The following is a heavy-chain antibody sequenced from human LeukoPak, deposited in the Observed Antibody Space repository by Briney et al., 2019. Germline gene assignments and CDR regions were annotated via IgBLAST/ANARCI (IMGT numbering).Heavy chain of an antibody. D-gene: IGHD4-17*01. V-gene: IGHV4-34*01. Sequence: SETLSLTCAVYGGSFSGYYWSWIRQPPGKGLEWIGEINHSGSTNYNPSLKSRVTISVDTSKNQFSLKLSSVTAADTAVYYCARHPFDYGDYYFAFDIWGQGTMVTVSS. J-gene: IGHJ3*02. CDR1: GGSFSGYY. CDR3: ARHPFDYGDYYFAFDI. CDR2: INHSGST.